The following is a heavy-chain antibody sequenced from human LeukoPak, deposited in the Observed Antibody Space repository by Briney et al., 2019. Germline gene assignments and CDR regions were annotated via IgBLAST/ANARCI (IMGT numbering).Heavy chain of an antibody. J-gene: IGHJ4*02. CDR1: GFIFSTYG. Sequence: GGSLRLSCAASGFIFSTYGMHWVRQAPGKGLEWVAFIRYDGSNKYYADSVKGRFTISRDNSKNTVYLQMNSLRAEDTAVYYCAAPGVPAATYYFDYWGQGSLVTVSS. CDR3: AAPGVPAATYYFDY. V-gene: IGHV3-30*02. D-gene: IGHD2-2*01. CDR2: IRYDGSNK.